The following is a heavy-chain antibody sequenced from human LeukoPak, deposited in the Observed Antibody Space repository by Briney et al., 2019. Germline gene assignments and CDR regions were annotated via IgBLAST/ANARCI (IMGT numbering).Heavy chain of an antibody. D-gene: IGHD3-9*01. CDR2: ISGSGGNT. V-gene: IGHV3-23*01. Sequence: GGSLRLSCAASGFTFSSYAMSWVRQAPGKGLEWVSGISGSGGNTYYADSVKGRFTISRDNSKNTLYLQMSSLRDEDTAVYYCAKEAVGYDILTGYYTTGYFDYWGQGTLVTVSS. CDR1: GFTFSSYA. CDR3: AKEAVGYDILTGYYTTGYFDY. J-gene: IGHJ4*02.